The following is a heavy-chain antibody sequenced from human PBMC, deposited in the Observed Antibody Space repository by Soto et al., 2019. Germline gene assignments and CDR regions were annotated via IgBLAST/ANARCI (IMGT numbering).Heavy chain of an antibody. CDR1: GFTFSSYG. CDR2: IWYDGSNK. D-gene: IGHD3-3*02. J-gene: IGHJ4*02. V-gene: IGHV3-33*01. CDR3: ARGISDFFDY. Sequence: GGSLRLSCAASGFTFSSYGMHWVRQAPGKGLEWVAVIWYDGSNKYYADSVKGRFTIPRDNSKNTLYLQMSSLRAEDTAVYYCARGISDFFDYWGQGTLVTVSS.